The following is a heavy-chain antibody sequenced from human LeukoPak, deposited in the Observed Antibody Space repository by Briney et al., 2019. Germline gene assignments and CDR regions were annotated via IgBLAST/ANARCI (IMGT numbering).Heavy chain of an antibody. V-gene: IGHV3-53*01. Sequence: GGPLRLSCAASGFTVSSNYMSWVRQAPGKGLEWVSVIYSGGSTYYADSVKGRFTISRDNSKNTLYLQMNSLRAEDTAVYYCARAPGMEWPYDAFDIWGQGTMVTVSS. J-gene: IGHJ3*02. CDR3: ARAPGMEWPYDAFDI. CDR2: IYSGGST. CDR1: GFTVSSNY. D-gene: IGHD3-3*01.